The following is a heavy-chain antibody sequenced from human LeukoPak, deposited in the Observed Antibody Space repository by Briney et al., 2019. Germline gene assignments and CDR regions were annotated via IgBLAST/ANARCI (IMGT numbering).Heavy chain of an antibody. CDR1: GYTFTSYA. CDR2: INTNTGNP. Sequence: ASVKVSCKASGYTFTSYAMNWVRQAPGQGLEWMGWINTNTGNPTYAQGFTGRFVFSLDTSVSTTYLQISGLKAEDTAVYYCARGTGEPGYYYYYMDVWGKGTTVTVSS. J-gene: IGHJ6*03. CDR3: ARGTGEPGYYYYYMDV. V-gene: IGHV7-4-1*02. D-gene: IGHD3/OR15-3a*01.